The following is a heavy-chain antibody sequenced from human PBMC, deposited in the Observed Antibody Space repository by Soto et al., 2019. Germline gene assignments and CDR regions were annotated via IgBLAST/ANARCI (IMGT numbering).Heavy chain of an antibody. CDR1: GASVSSNRAA. CDR2: TYYRYKWYN. J-gene: IGHJ6*02. D-gene: IGHD6-13*01. Sequence: SQTLSLTCVLSGASVSSNRAAWNWIRQSPSRGLEWLGRTYYRYKWYNDYAVSVKSRITINPDTSKNKFSLQLNSVTPEDTAVYYCARDQRGSRWYKAYYYYGMDVWGQGTTVTVSS. CDR3: ARDQRGSRWYKAYYYYGMDV. V-gene: IGHV6-1*01.